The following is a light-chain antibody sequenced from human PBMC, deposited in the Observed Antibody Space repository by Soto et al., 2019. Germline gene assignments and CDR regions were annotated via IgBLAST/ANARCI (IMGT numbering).Light chain of an antibody. Sequence: SYYLTQPPSMSVAPGQTSRITCGGNNIGSKTVHRYQQKAGQAPVLVVYDDSDRPSGIPERFSRSNYGNTATLTISRVEAGDEADYYCKVWDVSTAHYVFGTGTKVTVL. CDR3: KVWDVSTAHYV. CDR2: DDS. V-gene: IGLV3-21*02. CDR1: NIGSKT. J-gene: IGLJ1*01.